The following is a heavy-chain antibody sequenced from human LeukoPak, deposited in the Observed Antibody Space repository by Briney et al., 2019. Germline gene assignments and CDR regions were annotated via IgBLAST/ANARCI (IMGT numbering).Heavy chain of an antibody. D-gene: IGHD3-10*01. J-gene: IGHJ4*02. Sequence: GGSLRLSCAASGFTFSSYGMHWVRQAPGKGLEWVSFIQYDGSNKYYADSVKGRFTISRDNFKNTLYLQMNSLRTEDTAVYYCATAEILPDYWGQGTLVTVSS. CDR1: GFTFSSYG. CDR2: IQYDGSNK. CDR3: ATAEILPDY. V-gene: IGHV3-30*02.